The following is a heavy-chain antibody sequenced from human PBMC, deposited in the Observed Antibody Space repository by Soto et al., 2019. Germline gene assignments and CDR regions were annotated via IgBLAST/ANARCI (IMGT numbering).Heavy chain of an antibody. CDR2: TYYRSKWYN. CDR3: ARGRSSSWTPNLYNRFDP. D-gene: IGHD6-13*01. Sequence: PSQTLPLTCAISGDSVSSHSAAWNWIRQSPSRGLEWLGRTYYRSKWYNDYAVSVKSRITINPDTSKNQFSLQLNSVTPEDTAVYYCARGRSSSWTPNLYNRFDPWGQGTLVTASS. V-gene: IGHV6-1*01. CDR1: GDSVSSHSAA. J-gene: IGHJ5*02.